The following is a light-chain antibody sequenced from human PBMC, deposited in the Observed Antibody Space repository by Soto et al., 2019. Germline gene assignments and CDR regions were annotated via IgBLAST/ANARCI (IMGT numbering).Light chain of an antibody. J-gene: IGLJ1*01. CDR2: EVS. CDR3: TSYTSSSTPV. Sequence: QSALTQPASVSGSPGQAITISCTGTSSDVSGYNYVSWYQQHPGKAPKLMIYEVSNRPSGVSDRFSGSKSGNTASLTISGLQAEDEADYYCTSYTSSSTPVFGTGTKLTVL. V-gene: IGLV2-14*01. CDR1: SSDVSGYNY.